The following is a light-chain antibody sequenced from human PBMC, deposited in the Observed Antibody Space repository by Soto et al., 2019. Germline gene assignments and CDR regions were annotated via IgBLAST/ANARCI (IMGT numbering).Light chain of an antibody. J-gene: IGKJ2*01. Sequence: DIQMTQSPSSLSASVGDRVTITCRASQGISHYLAWYRQEPGKVPKLLIYGATILQSGVPSRFSGSGSGTDFTLTISSLQPEDVATYYCQNYNSAPDTFGQGTKLEI. CDR2: GAT. CDR3: QNYNSAPDT. CDR1: QGISHY. V-gene: IGKV1-27*01.